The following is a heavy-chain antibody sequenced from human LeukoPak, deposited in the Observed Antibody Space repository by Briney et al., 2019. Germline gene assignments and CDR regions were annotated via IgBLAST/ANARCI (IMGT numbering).Heavy chain of an antibody. V-gene: IGHV4-39*07. CDR1: GGSISSSNYY. Sequence: SETLSLTCSVSGGSISSSNYYWDWIRQPPGKGLEWIGSIYYSGSTYYNPSLKSRVTLSVDTSRNQFSLKMSSVTAADTAFYFCVNSGSNYEAVSWGQGPLVTVSS. D-gene: IGHD3-22*01. CDR2: IYYSGST. J-gene: IGHJ5*02. CDR3: VNSGSNYEAVS.